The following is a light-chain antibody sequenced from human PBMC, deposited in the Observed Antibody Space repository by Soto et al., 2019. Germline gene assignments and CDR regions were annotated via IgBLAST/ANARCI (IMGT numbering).Light chain of an antibody. V-gene: IGLV1-44*01. CDR2: SNN. CDR1: WSNIGRNS. J-gene: IGLJ1*01. Sequence: VLNQPPSGSGTPGQRVPFPCSEIWSNIGRNSVSWYQHLPGTAPKLLTYSNNQRPSGVTGRFSGSKSGTSASLAISGLQSADEADYYCAAWDDIVNAYVFGTGTK. CDR3: AAWDDIVNAYV.